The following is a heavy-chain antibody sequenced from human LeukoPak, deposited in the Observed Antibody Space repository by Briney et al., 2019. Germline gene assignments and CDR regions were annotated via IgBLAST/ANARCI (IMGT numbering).Heavy chain of an antibody. Sequence: GASVKVSCKASGYTFTSYGISWVRQAPGRGLEWMGWISAYNGNTNYAQKLQGRVTMTTDTSTSTAYMELRSLRSDDTAVYYCAKFLYSSSWYLGGDYYYYMDVWGKGTTVTVSS. CDR1: GYTFTSYG. J-gene: IGHJ6*03. CDR2: ISAYNGNT. V-gene: IGHV1-18*01. D-gene: IGHD6-13*01. CDR3: AKFLYSSSWYLGGDYYYYMDV.